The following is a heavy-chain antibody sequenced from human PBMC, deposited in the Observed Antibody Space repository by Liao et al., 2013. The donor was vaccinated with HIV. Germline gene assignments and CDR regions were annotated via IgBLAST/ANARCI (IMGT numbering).Heavy chain of an antibody. CDR1: GGSISSYY. D-gene: IGHD1-26*01. Sequence: QVQLQESGPGLVKPSETLSLTCTVSGGSISSYYWSWIRQPPGKGLEWIGYIYYSGSTNYNPSLKSRVTISVDTSKNQFSLKLSSVTAADTAVYYCARDRGTPYYYYYYMDVWGKGPRSPSP. CDR3: ARDRGTPYYYYYYMDV. CDR2: IYYSGST. J-gene: IGHJ6*03. V-gene: IGHV4-59*01.